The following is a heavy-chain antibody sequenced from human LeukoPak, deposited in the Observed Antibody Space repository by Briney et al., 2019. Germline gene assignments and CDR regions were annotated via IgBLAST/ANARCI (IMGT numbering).Heavy chain of an antibody. Sequence: PGGSLRLSCAASGFTVSSNYMSWVRQAPGKGLEWVSVIYSGGSTYYADSVKGRFTISRDSSKNTLYLQMNSLRAEDTAVYCCAKTYAYCSGGSCYDYWGQGTLVTVSS. CDR3: AKTYAYCSGGSCYDY. V-gene: IGHV3-53*01. D-gene: IGHD2-15*01. CDR1: GFTVSSNY. J-gene: IGHJ4*02. CDR2: IYSGGST.